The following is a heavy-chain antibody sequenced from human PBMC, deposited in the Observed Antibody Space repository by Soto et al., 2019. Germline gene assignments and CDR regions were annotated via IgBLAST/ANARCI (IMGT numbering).Heavy chain of an antibody. CDR3: ARGGYFDSSNYLAY. V-gene: IGHV3-21*06. J-gene: IGHJ4*02. D-gene: IGHD3-22*01. CDR2: ISGIKNYI. Sequence: PGGSLRLSCAASGFTFSYYPLHWVRRAPGKGLEWVSSISGIKNYIRYADSVKGRFTISRDNAKTSLYLQMNSLTAEDTAVYYCARGGYFDSSNYLAYWGLGTLVTVSS. CDR1: GFTFSYYP.